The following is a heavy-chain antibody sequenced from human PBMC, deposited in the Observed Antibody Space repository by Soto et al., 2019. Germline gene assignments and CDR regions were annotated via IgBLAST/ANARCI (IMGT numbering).Heavy chain of an antibody. Sequence: PSETLSLTCTVSGGSISSSSYYWGWIRQPPGKGLEWIGSIYYSGSTYYNPSLKSRVTISVDTSKNQFSLKLSSVTAADTAVYYCARHGLTRYFDWLLQPDWFDPWGQGTLVTVSS. CDR2: IYYSGST. CDR1: GGSISSSSYY. J-gene: IGHJ5*02. D-gene: IGHD3-9*01. V-gene: IGHV4-39*01. CDR3: ARHGLTRYFDWLLQPDWFDP.